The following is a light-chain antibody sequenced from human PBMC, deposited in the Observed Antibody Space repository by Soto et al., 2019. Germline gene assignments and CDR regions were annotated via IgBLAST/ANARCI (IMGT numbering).Light chain of an antibody. Sequence: QSALTQPASVSGSPGQSITISCTGTSSDVGDYNYVSWYQHHPGKAPKLMIYEVTNRPSGVSNRFSGSKSGNTASLAISGLQADDEDDYYCSSYTSGSTSYVFGTGTKVTVL. V-gene: IGLV2-14*01. CDR3: SSYTSGSTSYV. CDR1: SSDVGDYNY. J-gene: IGLJ1*01. CDR2: EVT.